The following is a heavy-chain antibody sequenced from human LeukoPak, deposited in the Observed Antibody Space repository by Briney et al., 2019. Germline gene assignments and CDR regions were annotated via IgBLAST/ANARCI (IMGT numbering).Heavy chain of an antibody. CDR1: GFTFSSYG. D-gene: IGHD5-24*01. Sequence: PGKSLRLSCAASGFTFSSYGMHWVRQAPGKGLEWVAVISYDGSNKYYADSVKCRFTISRDNSMNTLYLQMNSLRDEDTAVYYCAQAWRWLQLNYWGQGTLVTVSS. CDR3: AQAWRWLQLNY. J-gene: IGHJ4*02. V-gene: IGHV3-30*18. CDR2: ISYDGSNK.